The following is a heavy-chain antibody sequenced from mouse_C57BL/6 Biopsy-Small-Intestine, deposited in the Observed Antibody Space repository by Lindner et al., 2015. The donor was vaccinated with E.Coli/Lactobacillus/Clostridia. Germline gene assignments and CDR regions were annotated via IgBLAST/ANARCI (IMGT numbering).Heavy chain of an antibody. CDR2: IVVGSGLT. CDR3: AADSGGSYGVALDL. Sequence: SVKVSCKAPGFTFSSSAMQWMRQARGQRPEWIGWIVVGSGLTRYTQKFQERLTITRDMSTSTAYMELSSLRSEDTAVYYCAADSGGSYGVALDLWGQGTLVTVSS. J-gene: IGHJ4*01. CDR1: GFTFSSSA. V-gene: IGHV1-4*01. D-gene: IGHD1-1*02.